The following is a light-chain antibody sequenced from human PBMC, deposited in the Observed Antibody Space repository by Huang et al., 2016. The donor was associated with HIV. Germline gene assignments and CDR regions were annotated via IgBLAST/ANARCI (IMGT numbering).Light chain of an antibody. J-gene: IGKJ1*01. CDR2: LGS. Sequence: DIVMTQSPLSLPVTPGEPASISCRSSQTLLHSKGYNYLDWYLQKPWRSPQLLIHLGSNRAPGVPDRCSGSGSGTDFTLKISRVEAEDVGVYYCMQALQTPRTFGQGTKVEIK. V-gene: IGKV2-28*01. CDR3: MQALQTPRT. CDR1: QTLLHSKGYNY.